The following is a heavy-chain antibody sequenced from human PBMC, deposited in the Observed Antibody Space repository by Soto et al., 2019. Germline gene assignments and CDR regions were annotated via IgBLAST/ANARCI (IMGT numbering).Heavy chain of an antibody. Sequence: QMQLVQSGPEVKKPGPSVKVSSRPSGFTFTSSAVRGVRQARGQRLDGIGWIVVGSGNTNYAQKFQERFTITRDMSTSTAYMELSSLRSEDTAVYYCAAGKDYYDSSAYSDYWGQGTLVTVSS. J-gene: IGHJ4*02. CDR1: GFTFTSSA. CDR3: AAGKDYYDSSAYSDY. V-gene: IGHV1-58*01. D-gene: IGHD3-22*01. CDR2: IVVGSGNT.